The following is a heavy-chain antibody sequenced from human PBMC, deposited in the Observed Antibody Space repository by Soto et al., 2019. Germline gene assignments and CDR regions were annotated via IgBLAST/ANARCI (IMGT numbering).Heavy chain of an antibody. V-gene: IGHV1-2*02. CDR1: GFTDYY. J-gene: IGHJ6*02. CDR3: ARGGSADYGSYGVDV. CDR2: VNPSSGGT. Sequence: ASVKVSCKASGFTDYYIHWVRQAPGQGLEWMGWVNPSSGGTNYAQKFQGRVAMTRDTFISTAYMELSRLQSDDTAVYYCARGGSADYGSYGVDVWGQGTTVTVSS. D-gene: IGHD4-17*01.